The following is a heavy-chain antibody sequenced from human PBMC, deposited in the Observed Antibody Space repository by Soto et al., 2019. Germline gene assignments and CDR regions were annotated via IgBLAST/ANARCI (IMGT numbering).Heavy chain of an antibody. CDR1: GYTFTSYD. J-gene: IGHJ3*02. V-gene: IGHV1-8*01. CDR2: MNPNSSNT. D-gene: IGHD2-15*01. CDR3: ASVLGYCSGGSCYSGFAFDI. Sequence: ASVKVSCKASGYTFTSYDINWVRQATGQGLEWMGWMNPNSSNTGYAQKFQGRVTMTRNTSISTAYMELSSLRSEDTAVYYCASVLGYCSGGSCYSGFAFDIWGQGTMVTVSS.